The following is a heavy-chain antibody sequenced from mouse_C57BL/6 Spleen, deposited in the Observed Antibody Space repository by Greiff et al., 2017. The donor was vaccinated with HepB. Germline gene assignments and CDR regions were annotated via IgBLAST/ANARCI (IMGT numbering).Heavy chain of an antibody. J-gene: IGHJ2*01. Sequence: QVQLQHSGAELVKPGASVKISCKASGYAFSSYWMNWVKQRPGKGLEWIGQIYPGDGDTNYNGKFKGKATLTADKTSRTAYMQLSSLTSEDSAVYFCARTGYDYDYFDYWGQGTTLTVSS. CDR1: GYAFSSYW. CDR3: ARTGYDYDYFDY. D-gene: IGHD2-4*01. CDR2: IYPGDGDT. V-gene: IGHV1-80*01.